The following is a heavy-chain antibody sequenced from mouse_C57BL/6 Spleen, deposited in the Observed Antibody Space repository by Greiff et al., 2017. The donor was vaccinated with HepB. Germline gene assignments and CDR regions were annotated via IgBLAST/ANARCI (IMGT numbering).Heavy chain of an antibody. CDR3: ARPSLTGNYAMDY. CDR1: GYSITSGYY. J-gene: IGHJ4*01. V-gene: IGHV3-6*01. Sequence: EVQLQESGPGLVKPSQSLSLTCSVTGYSITSGYYWNWIRQFPGNKLEWMGYISYDGSNNYNPSLKNRISITRDTSKNQFFLKLNSVTTEDTATYYCARPSLTGNYAMDYWGQGTSVTVSS. CDR2: ISYDGSN. D-gene: IGHD4-1*01.